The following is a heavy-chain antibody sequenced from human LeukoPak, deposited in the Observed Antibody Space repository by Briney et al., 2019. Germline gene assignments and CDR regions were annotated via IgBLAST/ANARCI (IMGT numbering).Heavy chain of an antibody. CDR3: ARGKSPIDF. J-gene: IGHJ4*02. CDR2: VNFYNGGT. Sequence: ASVEVSCRSSGYNFGNSAITWVRQAPGQGLEWMGWVNFYNGGTNYAQRLQGRVTMTTDTSTGTAYMELRSLISDDTAVYFCARGKSPIDFWGQGTLVTVSS. CDR1: GYNFGNSA. V-gene: IGHV1-18*01.